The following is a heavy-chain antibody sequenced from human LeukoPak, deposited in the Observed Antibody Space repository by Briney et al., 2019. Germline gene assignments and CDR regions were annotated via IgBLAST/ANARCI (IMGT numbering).Heavy chain of an antibody. Sequence: PSETLSLTCAAYGGSFSDYHWTWIRQSPGKRLEWIGQISHSGTTRYNPSFNSRVTMSVDTSKNQFSLKLTSVTAADTAIYYCARGAPGFWGQGTLVTVSS. CDR1: GGSFSDYH. J-gene: IGHJ4*02. V-gene: IGHV4-34*01. CDR3: ARGAPGF. CDR2: ISHSGTT.